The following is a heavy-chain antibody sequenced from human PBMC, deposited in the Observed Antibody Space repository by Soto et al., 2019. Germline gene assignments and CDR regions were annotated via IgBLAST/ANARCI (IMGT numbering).Heavy chain of an antibody. CDR3: ARVGVPATFGLDV. CDR2: ISYDGNNR. D-gene: IGHD2-21*02. V-gene: IGHV3-30-3*01. CDR1: GFTFSTYT. J-gene: IGHJ6*02. Sequence: GGSLRLSCAASGFTFSTYTIHWVRQAPGKGLEWVAVISYDGNNRQYADSVKGRFTITRDNSKNSLYLQMNSLRAEDTSVYYCARVGVPATFGLDVWGQGTTVTVSS.